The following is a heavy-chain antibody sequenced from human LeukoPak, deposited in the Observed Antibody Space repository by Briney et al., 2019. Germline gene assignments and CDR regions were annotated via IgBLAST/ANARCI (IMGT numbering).Heavy chain of an antibody. CDR2: IFSSGST. D-gene: IGHD3-10*01. CDR1: GGSITGYY. V-gene: IGHV4-59*01. CDR3: ATYVSGTPNWFDP. Sequence: SETLSLTCTVSGGSITGYYWSWIRQPPGKGLEWIGYIFSSGSTKYNPSLQSRVTISVDTSKNQFSLKLNSVTAADTAVYYCATYVSGTPNWFDPWGQGTLVTVSS. J-gene: IGHJ5*02.